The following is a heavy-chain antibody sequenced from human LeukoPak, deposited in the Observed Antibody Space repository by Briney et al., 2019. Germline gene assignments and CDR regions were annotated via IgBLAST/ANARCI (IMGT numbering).Heavy chain of an antibody. CDR3: AKDDAWLRFGE. D-gene: IGHD3-10*01. CDR2: ISPSGDIT. CDR1: GFTFSKHS. Sequence: GGSLRLSCASSGFTFSKHSMNWVRQARGKGLEWVSGISPSGDITYYADSVKGRFTISRDNSKNTLYLEVISLTAEDTAVYYCAKDDAWLRFGEWSQGTLVTVSS. V-gene: IGHV3-23*01. J-gene: IGHJ4*02.